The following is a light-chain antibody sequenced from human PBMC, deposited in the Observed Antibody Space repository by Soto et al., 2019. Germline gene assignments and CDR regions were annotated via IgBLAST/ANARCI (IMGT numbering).Light chain of an antibody. CDR2: EVS. Sequence: QSVLTQPPSASGSPGQSVTISCTGTSSDVGGYNYVSWYQQHPGKASKLMIYEVSKRPSGVPDRFSGSKSGNTASLTVSGLQAEDEADYYCSSYAGSNNWVFGGGTKVTVL. CDR3: SSYAGSNNWV. CDR1: SSDVGGYNY. V-gene: IGLV2-8*01. J-gene: IGLJ3*02.